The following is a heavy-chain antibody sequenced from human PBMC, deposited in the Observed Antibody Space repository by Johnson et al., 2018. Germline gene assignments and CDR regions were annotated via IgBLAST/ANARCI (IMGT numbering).Heavy chain of an antibody. CDR3: ARCMTMVRGVISTYASDI. Sequence: VQLVESGAEVKEPGSSVKVSCKASGGTFTGYSIVWVRQAPGQGLEWMGGITPIYGPPNYAQKFPGRVSITAEVSTNIAYMEVYNLKSEETAVYYCARCMTMVRGVISTYASDIWGRGTMVTVSA. D-gene: IGHD3-10*01. V-gene: IGHV1-69*01. CDR1: GGTFTGYS. CDR2: ITPIYGPP. J-gene: IGHJ3*02.